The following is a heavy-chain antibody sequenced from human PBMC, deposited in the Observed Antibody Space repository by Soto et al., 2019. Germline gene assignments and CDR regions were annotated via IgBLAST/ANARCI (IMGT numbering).Heavy chain of an antibody. CDR3: ARGGRWWSSYWFDP. CDR2: INHSGST. J-gene: IGHJ5*02. Sequence: QVQLQQWGAGLLKPSETLSLTCAVYGGSFSGYYWSWIRQPPGRGREWIGEINHSGSTNYNPSLKSRVTISVDTSKNQFSLKLSSVTAADTAVYYCARGGRWWSSYWFDPWGQGTLVTVSS. V-gene: IGHV4-34*01. D-gene: IGHD2-15*01. CDR1: GGSFSGYY.